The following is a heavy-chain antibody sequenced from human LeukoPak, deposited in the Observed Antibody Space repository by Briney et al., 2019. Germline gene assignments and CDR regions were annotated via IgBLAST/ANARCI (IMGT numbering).Heavy chain of an antibody. Sequence: SVKVSCKASGYSFSDYCMHWVRQAPGQGLEWMGRIIPILGIANYAQKFQGRVTITADKSTSTAYMELSSLRSEDTAVYYCARVRCSSTSCRSYYGMDVRGQGTTVTVSS. CDR2: IIPILGIA. D-gene: IGHD2-2*01. J-gene: IGHJ6*02. CDR3: ARVRCSSTSCRSYYGMDV. CDR1: GYSFSDYC. V-gene: IGHV1-69*04.